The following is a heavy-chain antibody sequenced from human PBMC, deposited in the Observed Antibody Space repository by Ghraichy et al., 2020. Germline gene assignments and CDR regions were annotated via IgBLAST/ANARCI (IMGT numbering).Heavy chain of an antibody. V-gene: IGHV1-46*01. CDR1: GYPFTHYD. D-gene: IGHD6-19*01. J-gene: IGHJ4*02. Sequence: ASVKVSCKASGYPFTHYDLHWVRQAPGQGLEWMGLISPSDGSTDYAQKFQGRVTMTRDTSTSAVYMELSSLRSEDTAVFYCATRYSSFDYWGQGTLVTVSS. CDR2: ISPSDGST. CDR3: ATRYSSFDY.